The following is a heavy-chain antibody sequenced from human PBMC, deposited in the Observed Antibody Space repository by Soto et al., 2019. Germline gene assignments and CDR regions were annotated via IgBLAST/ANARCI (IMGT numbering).Heavy chain of an antibody. Sequence: ASVKVSCKASGYTSTNYAVHWVRQAPGQGLQWIGWINVGNGNKKSSQKFQGRVTFSRDTSASTAYMEVSSLTSEDTAVYYCTSDNKGLADYWGQGTLVTVSS. CDR3: TSDNKGLADY. CDR1: GYTSTNYA. V-gene: IGHV1-3*01. J-gene: IGHJ4*01. CDR2: INVGNGNK.